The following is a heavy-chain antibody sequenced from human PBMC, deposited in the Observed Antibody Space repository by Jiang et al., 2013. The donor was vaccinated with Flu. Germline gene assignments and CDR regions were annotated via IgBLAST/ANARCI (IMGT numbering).Heavy chain of an antibody. Sequence: GAEVKKPGASVKVSCKASGYTFTSYYMSWVRQAPGQGLEWMGVINPSDGSTSYARKFQDRLTMTRDTSTGTLYMELTSLRSDDTAVYYCARDGGSFDWLLSSYFDYWGQGTLVTVSS. J-gene: IGHJ4*02. D-gene: IGHD3-9*01. CDR2: INPSDGST. CDR3: ARDGGSFDWLLSSYFDY. V-gene: IGHV1-46*01. CDR1: GYTFTSYY.